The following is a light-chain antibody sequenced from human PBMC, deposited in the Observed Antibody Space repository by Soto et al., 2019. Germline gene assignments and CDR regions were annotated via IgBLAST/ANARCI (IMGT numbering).Light chain of an antibody. V-gene: IGLV1-51*01. CDR1: ISNIGNNY. Sequence: QSVLTQPPSVSAAPGQTVTISCSGNISNIGNNYVSWYQQLPGTAPKLLIYDNYKRPSSIPDRFSASTSDTSATLDITGHQTEDEDDYYCRTWDSSRNWVFGGGTKLTVL. J-gene: IGLJ3*02. CDR3: RTWDSSRNWV. CDR2: DNY.